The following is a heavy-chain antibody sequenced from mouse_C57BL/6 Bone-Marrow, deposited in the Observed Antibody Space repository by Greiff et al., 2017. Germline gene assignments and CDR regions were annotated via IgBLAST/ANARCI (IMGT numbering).Heavy chain of an antibody. Sequence: VQLQQSGPVLVKPGASVKMSCKASGYTFIDYYMNWVKQSHGKSLEWIGVINPYNGGTSYNQKFKGKATLTVDKSSSTAYMELNSLTSEDSAVYYCAREGYGNYGYWGQGTTLTVSS. J-gene: IGHJ2*01. D-gene: IGHD2-10*02. V-gene: IGHV1-19*01. CDR3: AREGYGNYGY. CDR1: GYTFIDYY. CDR2: INPYNGGT.